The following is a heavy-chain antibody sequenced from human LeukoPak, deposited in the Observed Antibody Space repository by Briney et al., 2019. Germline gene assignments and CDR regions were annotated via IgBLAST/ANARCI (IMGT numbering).Heavy chain of an antibody. V-gene: IGHV3-21*01. CDR1: GFALRSYT. J-gene: IGHJ4*02. CDR2: ISSTSAYI. CDR3: ARDRGFYGEKHYFDY. D-gene: IGHD3-10*01. Sequence: GGSLRLSCAASGFALRSYTVTWVRQAPGKGLEWVSSISSTSAYIYYAESVKGRFSISRDNSQNTLYLQMNSLSAEDTALYYCARDRGFYGEKHYFDYWGQGTLVTVSS.